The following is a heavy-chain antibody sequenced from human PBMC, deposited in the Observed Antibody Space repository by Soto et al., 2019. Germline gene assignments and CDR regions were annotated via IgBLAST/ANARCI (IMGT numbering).Heavy chain of an antibody. V-gene: IGHV4-59*01. J-gene: IGHJ6*02. CDR1: GGSISSYY. CDR2: IYYSGST. CDR3: ARGKSYGPGHYYGMAV. Sequence: SETLSLTCTVSGGSISSYYWSWIRQPPGKGLEWIGYIYYSGSTNYNPSLKSRVTISVDTSKNQFSLKLSSVTAADTAVYYCARGKSYGPGHYYGMAVWGQGTTVIGSS. D-gene: IGHD3-10*01.